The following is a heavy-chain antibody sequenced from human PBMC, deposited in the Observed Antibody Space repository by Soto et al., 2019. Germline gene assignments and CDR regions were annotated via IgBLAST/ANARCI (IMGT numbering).Heavy chain of an antibody. CDR2: IYYSGTT. V-gene: IGHV4-31*03. CDR3: AAACVACGGFNYYGMDV. Sequence: QVQLQESGPGLVKPSQTLSLTCTVSGGSISSGGYYWYWIRQHPGKGLECIGYIYYSGTTYYNPYLKSRVTISEDTSKNQFSLKLSSVTAADTAVYYCAAACVACGGFNYYGMDVWGQGTTGTVSS. D-gene: IGHD2-21*01. J-gene: IGHJ6*02. CDR1: GGSISSGGYY.